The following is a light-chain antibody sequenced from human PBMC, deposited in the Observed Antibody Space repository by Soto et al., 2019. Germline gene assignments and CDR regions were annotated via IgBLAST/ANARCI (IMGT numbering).Light chain of an antibody. Sequence: IVLTQSPGTLSLSPGERATLSCRASQTLSTNSLAWYQQRLGQTPRLLIYAASTRDTDIPDRFNGSGSGTDFALTISRLEPEDFALYYCQQYDAAPLTFGPGAKVHVK. CDR2: AAS. CDR3: QQYDAAPLT. V-gene: IGKV3-20*01. CDR1: QTLSTNS. J-gene: IGKJ3*01.